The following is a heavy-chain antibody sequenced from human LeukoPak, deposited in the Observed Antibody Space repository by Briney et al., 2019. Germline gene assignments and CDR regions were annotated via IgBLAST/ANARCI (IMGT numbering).Heavy chain of an antibody. D-gene: IGHD5-12*01. J-gene: IGHJ3*02. CDR2: IYYSG. CDR3: ARGGYSGPYVFDI. Sequence: SETLSLTCTVSGGSISSSSYYWDWIRQSPGKGLEWIGCIYYSGSSSSNYNPSLKSRVTISVDTSKNQFSLKLSSVTAADTAVYYCARGGYSGPYVFDIWGQGTMVTVSS. V-gene: IGHV4-61*05. CDR1: GGSISSSSYY.